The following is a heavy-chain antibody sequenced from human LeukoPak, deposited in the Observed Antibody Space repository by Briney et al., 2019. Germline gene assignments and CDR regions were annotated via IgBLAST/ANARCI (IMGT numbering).Heavy chain of an antibody. Sequence: QPGGSLRLSCAASGFTFSNAWMSWVRQAPGKGLEWVANIKQDGSEKYYVDSVKGRFTISRDNAKNSLYLQMNSLRAEDTAVYYCARDRITMVRGYYYYYGMDVWGQGTTVTVSS. V-gene: IGHV3-7*01. CDR2: IKQDGSEK. J-gene: IGHJ6*02. D-gene: IGHD3-10*01. CDR3: ARDRITMVRGYYYYYGMDV. CDR1: GFTFSNAW.